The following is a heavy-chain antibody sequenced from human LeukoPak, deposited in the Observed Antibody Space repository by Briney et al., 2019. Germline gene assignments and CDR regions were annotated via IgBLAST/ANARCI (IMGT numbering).Heavy chain of an antibody. Sequence: GGSLRLSCAASGFTFDDYTMHWVRQPPGKGLEWVALIGWDGGTTYSADSVKGRFTISSDNSKNTLYLQMNSLRAEDTAVYCCARGSGSFSGGFDYWGQGTLVTVSS. D-gene: IGHD1-26*01. CDR3: ARGSGSFSGGFDY. CDR1: GFTFDDYT. J-gene: IGHJ4*02. CDR2: IGWDGGTT. V-gene: IGHV3-43*01.